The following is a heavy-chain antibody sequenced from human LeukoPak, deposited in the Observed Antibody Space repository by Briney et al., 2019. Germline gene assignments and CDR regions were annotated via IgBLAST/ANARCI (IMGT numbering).Heavy chain of an antibody. D-gene: IGHD6-19*01. CDR3: AREYGSGWCDY. J-gene: IGHJ4*02. CDR2: IYYSGST. CDR1: GGSISSYY. V-gene: IGHV4-59*01. Sequence: PSVTLSLTCTVSGGSISSYYWSWIRQPPGKGLEWIGYIYYSGSTNYNPSLKSRVTISVDTSKDQFSLKLSTVTAADTAVYYCAREYGSGWCDYWGQGTLVTVSS.